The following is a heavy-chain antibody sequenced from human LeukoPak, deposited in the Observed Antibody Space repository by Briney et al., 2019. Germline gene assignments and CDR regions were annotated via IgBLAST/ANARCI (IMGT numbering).Heavy chain of an antibody. CDR2: IYYSGST. J-gene: IGHJ6*03. V-gene: IGHV4-59*11. CDR1: GGSISSHY. Sequence: PSETLSLTCTVSGGSISSHYWSWIRQPPGKGLEWIGYIYYSGSTNYNPSLKSRVTISVDTSKNQLSLKLSSVTAADTAVYYCARTRSSWYRTYYYYMDVWGKGTTVTVSS. D-gene: IGHD6-13*01. CDR3: ARTRSSWYRTYYYYMDV.